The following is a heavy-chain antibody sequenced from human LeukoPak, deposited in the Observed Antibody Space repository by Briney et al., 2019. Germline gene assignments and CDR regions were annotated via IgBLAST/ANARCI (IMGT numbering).Heavy chain of an antibody. J-gene: IGHJ4*02. CDR2: ISSSGDKT. CDR3: GRFSTSSNDY. V-gene: IGHV3-64D*09. Sequence: AGGSLRLSCSASGFTFSSYAMHCVRQAPGKRLEYVSAISSSGDKTYYTDTVKGSFTLSRDTSRNTLYLQMSRLRAEGTAVYFCGRFSTSSNDYWGQGALVAVSS. CDR1: GFTFSSYA. D-gene: IGHD6-6*01.